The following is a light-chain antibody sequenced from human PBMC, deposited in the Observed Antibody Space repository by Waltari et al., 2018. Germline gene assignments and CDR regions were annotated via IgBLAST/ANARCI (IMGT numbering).Light chain of an antibody. Sequence: QSALTQPPSASGSPGQSVTISCTGTSSDVGAYNSVSWYQQHPGKAPKPMIYEVAKRPSGVPDRFSGFKSGNTASLTVSGLQAEDEADYYCASNAGTNILFDGGTRLTVL. CDR3: ASNAGTNIL. CDR2: EVA. CDR1: SSDVGAYNS. V-gene: IGLV2-8*01. J-gene: IGLJ2*01.